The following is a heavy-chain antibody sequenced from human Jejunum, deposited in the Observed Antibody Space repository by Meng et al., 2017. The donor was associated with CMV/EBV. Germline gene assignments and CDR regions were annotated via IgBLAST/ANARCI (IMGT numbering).Heavy chain of an antibody. J-gene: IGHJ5*02. CDR1: GFSFSNYA. V-gene: IGHV3-48*03. CDR2: ISSGGGPQ. CDR3: ARSKVAMGFDL. D-gene: IGHD5-12*01. Sequence: CTASGFSFSNYAVTWVRQAPGKGLEWVSFISSGGGPQYHADSVKGRFTISSGSAKNSLDLQMNGLRIEDTAIYYCARSKVAMGFDLWGQGTLVTVSS.